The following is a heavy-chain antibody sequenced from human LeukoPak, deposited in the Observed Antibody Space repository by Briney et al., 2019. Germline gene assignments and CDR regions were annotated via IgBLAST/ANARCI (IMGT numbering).Heavy chain of an antibody. CDR3: ARVGSPANDYYFDY. D-gene: IGHD2-8*01. V-gene: IGHV1-8*01. J-gene: IGHJ4*02. Sequence: ASVKVSCKASEYTFTSYDINWVRQATGQGLEWMGWMNPNSGNTVYAQKFQGRVTMTRDTSISTAYMELSSLRSEDTAVYYCARVGSPANDYYFDYWGQGTLVTVSS. CDR2: MNPNSGNT. CDR1: EYTFTSYD.